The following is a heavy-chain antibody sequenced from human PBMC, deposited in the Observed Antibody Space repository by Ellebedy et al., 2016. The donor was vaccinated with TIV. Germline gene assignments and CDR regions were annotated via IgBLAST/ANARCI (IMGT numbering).Heavy chain of an antibody. CDR2: INPSGGST. D-gene: IGHD3-10*01. J-gene: IGHJ4*02. CDR1: GYTFTSYY. V-gene: IGHV1-46*01. Sequence: AASVKVSCKASGYTFTSYYIHWMRQAPGQGPEWMGMINPSGGSTSYAQKFQGRVTMTRDTSTSTVYMDLSSLGSEDTAVYYCARGKGRYFDYWGQGTLVTVSS. CDR3: ARGKGRYFDY.